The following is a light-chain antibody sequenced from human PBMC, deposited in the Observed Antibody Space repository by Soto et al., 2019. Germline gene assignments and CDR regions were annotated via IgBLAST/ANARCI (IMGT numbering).Light chain of an antibody. CDR3: SSYVGINNLI. CDR2: EVN. CDR1: SSDVGFYNY. J-gene: IGLJ2*01. Sequence: QSALTQPPSASGSPGQSVTISCTGTSSDVGFYNYVSWFQQHPGKAPKLIIYEVNKRPSGVPDRFSGSKSGNTASLTVSGRQAEDEADYYCSSYVGINNLIFGGGTKLTVL. V-gene: IGLV2-8*01.